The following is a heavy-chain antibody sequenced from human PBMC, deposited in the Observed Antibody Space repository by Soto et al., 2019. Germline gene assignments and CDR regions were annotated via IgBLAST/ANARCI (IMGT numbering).Heavy chain of an antibody. CDR3: AGAVSDFDVRRYRTSYFDQ. Sequence: SETLSLTCTVSGASVSTGVYYWTWIRQHPGKGLEWIGYIDNTGSAYYNPSLTGRVDISVDTSKNQFSLNLQTLTAADTAFYYCAGAVSDFDVRRYRTSYFDQWGQGTLVTVSS. V-gene: IGHV4-31*03. CDR2: IDNTGSA. D-gene: IGHD3-10*02. J-gene: IGHJ4*02. CDR1: GASVSTGVYY.